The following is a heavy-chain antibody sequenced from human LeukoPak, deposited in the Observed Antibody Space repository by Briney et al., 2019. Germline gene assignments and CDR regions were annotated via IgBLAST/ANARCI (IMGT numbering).Heavy chain of an antibody. V-gene: IGHV4-34*01. CDR3: ASRVGGSGY. Sequence: SETLSLTCAVYGGSFSGYYWSWIRQPPGKELEWIGEINHSGSTNYNPSLKSRVTISVDTSKNQFSLKLSSVTAADTAVYYCASRVGGSGYWGQGTLVTVSS. J-gene: IGHJ4*02. CDR1: GGSFSGYY. D-gene: IGHD2-15*01. CDR2: INHSGST.